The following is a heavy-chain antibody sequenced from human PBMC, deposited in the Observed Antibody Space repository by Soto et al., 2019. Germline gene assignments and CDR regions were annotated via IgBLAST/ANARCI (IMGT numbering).Heavy chain of an antibody. Sequence: GASVKVCCKASGGTFSSYAISWVRQAPGQGLEWMGGIIPIFGTPNYAQNFQGRVTITADESTSTAYMELSSLRSEDTAVYYCARGGRYCSGTSCSYGMDVWGQGTTVTVSS. J-gene: IGHJ6*02. V-gene: IGHV1-69*13. CDR2: IIPIFGTP. D-gene: IGHD2-2*01. CDR1: GGTFSSYA. CDR3: ARGGRYCSGTSCSYGMDV.